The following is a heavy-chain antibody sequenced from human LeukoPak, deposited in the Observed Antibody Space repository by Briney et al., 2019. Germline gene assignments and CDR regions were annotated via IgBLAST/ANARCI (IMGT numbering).Heavy chain of an antibody. D-gene: IGHD4/OR15-4a*01. V-gene: IGHV4-34*01. J-gene: IGHJ3*02. Sequence: SETLSLTCAVYGGSFSGYYWSWIRQPPGKGLEWIGEINHSGSTNYNPSLKSRVTISVDTSKNQFSLKLSSVTAADTAVYYCASPYAASRDAFDIWGQGTMVTVSS. CDR3: ASPYAASRDAFDI. CDR1: GGSFSGYY. CDR2: INHSGST.